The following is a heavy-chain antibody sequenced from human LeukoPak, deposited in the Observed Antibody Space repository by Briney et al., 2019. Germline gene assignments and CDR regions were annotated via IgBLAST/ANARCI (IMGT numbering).Heavy chain of an antibody. CDR1: GGTFSSYA. J-gene: IGHJ3*02. Sequence: ASVKLSCKASGGTFSSYAISWVRQAPGQGLEWMGGIIPIFGTANYAQKFQGRVTITADKSTSTAYMELSSLRSEDTAVYDCAKGDYYGRGCYADAFDIWGQGTMVTVSS. CDR2: IIPIFGTA. V-gene: IGHV1-69*06. D-gene: IGHD3-10*01. CDR3: AKGDYYGRGCYADAFDI.